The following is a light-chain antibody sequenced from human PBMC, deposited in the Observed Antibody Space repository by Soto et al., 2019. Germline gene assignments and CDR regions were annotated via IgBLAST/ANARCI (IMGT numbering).Light chain of an antibody. CDR3: QCLSNWLPRIT. J-gene: IGKJ5*01. V-gene: IGKV3-11*01. Sequence: EILMTQSPATLSLSAGDRATLTCRASQSVTSYITWYQQKPGQAPSLLIYDASNRDTGIPARLSDSGSGTAFNLTLSSLDLQAYAVYYCQCLSNWLPRITFGQGTRLEIK. CDR1: QSVTSY. CDR2: DAS.